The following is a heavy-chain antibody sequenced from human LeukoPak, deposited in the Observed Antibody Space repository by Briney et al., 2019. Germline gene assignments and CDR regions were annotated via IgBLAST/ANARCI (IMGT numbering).Heavy chain of an antibody. J-gene: IGHJ4*02. CDR2: ISSSSNYI. CDR1: GFTFSSYS. CDR3: ARGGDYGDF. V-gene: IGHV3-21*01. Sequence: PGGSLRLSCAASGFTFSSYSMSWVRQAPGKGLEWVSSISSSSNYIYYADSVKGRFTISRDNAKNSLYLQMNSLRAEDTAVYYCARGGDYGDFWGQGTLVTVSS.